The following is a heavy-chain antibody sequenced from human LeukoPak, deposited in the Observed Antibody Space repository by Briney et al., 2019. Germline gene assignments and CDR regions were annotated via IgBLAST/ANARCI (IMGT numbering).Heavy chain of an antibody. CDR2: ISSSSTI. CDR1: GFSFSTYS. J-gene: IGHJ6*04. V-gene: IGHV3-48*04. Sequence: PGGSLRLSCAASGFSFSTYSMTWVRQAPGKGLEWVSYISSSSTIYYGGSVKGRFTVSRDNAKNSLYLQMNSLRVEDTAVYFCGRAMEVWGKGTTVIVSS. CDR3: GRAMEV.